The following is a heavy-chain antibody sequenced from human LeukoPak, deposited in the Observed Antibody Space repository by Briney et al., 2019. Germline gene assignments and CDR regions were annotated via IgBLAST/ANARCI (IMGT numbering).Heavy chain of an antibody. Sequence: GGSLRLSCAASGFTFSSYAMSWVRQAPGKGLEWVSVISGSDSSTYYADSVKGRFTISRDNSKNTLYLQMNSLRAEDTAAYYCARDRQPYYHYYGMDVWGQGTTVTVSS. CDR1: GFTFSSYA. CDR2: ISGSDSST. CDR3: ARDRQPYYHYYGMDV. J-gene: IGHJ6*02. D-gene: IGHD6-6*01. V-gene: IGHV3-23*01.